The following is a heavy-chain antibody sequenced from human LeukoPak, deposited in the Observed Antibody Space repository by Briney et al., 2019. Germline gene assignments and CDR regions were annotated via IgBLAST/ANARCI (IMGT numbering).Heavy chain of an antibody. V-gene: IGHV4-59*01. CDR2: IYYSGST. J-gene: IGHJ2*01. CDR3: ASGGGSYGRWYFDL. D-gene: IGHD1-26*01. Sequence: PSETLSLTCAVYGGSFSGYYWSWIRQPPGKGLEWIGYIYYSGSTNYNPSLKSRVTISVDTSKNQFSLKLSSVTAADTAVYYCASGGGSYGRWYFDLWGRGTLVTVSS. CDR1: GGSFSGYY.